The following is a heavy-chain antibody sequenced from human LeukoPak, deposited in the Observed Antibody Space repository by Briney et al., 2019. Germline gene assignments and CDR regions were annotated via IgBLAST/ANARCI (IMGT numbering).Heavy chain of an antibody. Sequence: SQTLSLTCAISGDSVSSNSAAWNWIRQSPSRGLEWLGRTYYRSKWYNDYAVSVKSRITINPDTSKNQFSLQLNSVTPEDTAVYYSARDGRSPPEQYFQHWGQGTLVTVSS. V-gene: IGHV6-1*01. D-gene: IGHD1-26*01. J-gene: IGHJ1*01. CDR1: GDSVSSNSAA. CDR3: ARDGRSPPEQYFQH. CDR2: TYYRSKWYN.